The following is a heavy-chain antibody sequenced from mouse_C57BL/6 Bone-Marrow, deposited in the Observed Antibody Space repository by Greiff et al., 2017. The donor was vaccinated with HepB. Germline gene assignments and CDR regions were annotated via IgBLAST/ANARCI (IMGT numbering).Heavy chain of an antibody. Sequence: EVKVEESGGGLVQPGGSMKLSCAASGFTFSDAWMDWVRQSPEKGLEWVAEIRNKANNHATYYAESVKGRFTISRDDSKSSVYLQMNSLRAEDTGIYYCTRVYDGYFYWYFDVWGTGTTVTVSS. CDR2: IRNKANNHAT. J-gene: IGHJ1*03. CDR3: TRVYDGYFYWYFDV. V-gene: IGHV6-6*01. CDR1: GFTFSDAW. D-gene: IGHD2-3*01.